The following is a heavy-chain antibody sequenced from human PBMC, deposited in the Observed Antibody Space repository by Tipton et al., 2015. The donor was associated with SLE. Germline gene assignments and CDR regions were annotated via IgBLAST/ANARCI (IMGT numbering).Heavy chain of an antibody. CDR3: ASGGYGSGSHYLGGWFDP. V-gene: IGHV4-4*08. D-gene: IGHD3-10*01. CDR2: AYTSGST. Sequence: TLSLTCTVSGGSISNYYWSWIRQPPGKGLEWIGYAYTSGSTNYNPSLKSRVTISADTSKNQFSLKLSSVAAADTAVYYCASGGYGSGSHYLGGWFDPWGRGTLVTVSS. J-gene: IGHJ5*02. CDR1: GGSISNYY.